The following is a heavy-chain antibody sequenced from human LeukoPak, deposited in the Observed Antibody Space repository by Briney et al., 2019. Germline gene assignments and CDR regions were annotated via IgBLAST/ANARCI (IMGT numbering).Heavy chain of an antibody. CDR1: GFTFDVYA. V-gene: IGHV3-9*01. Sequence: GGSLRLSCAASGFTFDVYAMHWVRQAPGKGLEWVSGISWNSGSIGYADSVKGRFTISRDNAKNSLYLQMNSLRAEDTALYYCATPAGYSSSWYSFDYWGQGTLVTVSS. D-gene: IGHD6-13*01. CDR2: ISWNSGSI. J-gene: IGHJ4*02. CDR3: ATPAGYSSSWYSFDY.